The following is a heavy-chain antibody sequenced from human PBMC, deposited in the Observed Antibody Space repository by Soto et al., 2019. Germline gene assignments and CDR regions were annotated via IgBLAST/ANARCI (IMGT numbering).Heavy chain of an antibody. CDR3: ARDHDSTSFHDY. Sequence: GGSLRLSCAASGFSFSTYSMNWVRQAPGKGLEWLSYISGRSNDIRYADSVKGRFTISRDNAKNSVYLQMNSLRAEDTAVYYCARDHDSTSFHDYWGHGTLVIVSS. CDR2: ISGRSNDI. V-gene: IGHV3-48*01. D-gene: IGHD6-6*01. CDR1: GFSFSTYS. J-gene: IGHJ4*01.